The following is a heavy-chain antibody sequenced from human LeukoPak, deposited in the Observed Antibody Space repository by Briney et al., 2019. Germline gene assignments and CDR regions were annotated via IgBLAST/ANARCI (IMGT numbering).Heavy chain of an antibody. CDR2: IYYSGST. Sequence: SETLSLTCTLSRGSISSSSYYWGWIRQPPGKGLEWIGRIYYSGSTYYNPSLKSRVTISVDTSKNQFSLKLSSVTAADTAVYYCSGSSPYYYYYYMDVWGKGTTVTVSS. CDR3: SGSSPYYYYYYMDV. D-gene: IGHD6-6*01. CDR1: RGSISSSSYY. V-gene: IGHV4-39*07. J-gene: IGHJ6*03.